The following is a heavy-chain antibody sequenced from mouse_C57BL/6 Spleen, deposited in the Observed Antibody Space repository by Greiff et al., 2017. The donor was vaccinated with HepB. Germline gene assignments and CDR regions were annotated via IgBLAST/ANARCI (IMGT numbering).Heavy chain of an antibody. V-gene: IGHV1-26*01. CDR3: ARGGWDDSWFAY. D-gene: IGHD2-4*01. J-gene: IGHJ3*01. Sequence: VQLQQSGPELVKPGASVKISCKASGYTFTDYYMNWVKQSHGKSLEWIGDINPNNGGTSYNQKFKGKATLTVDKSSSTAYMGLRSLTSEDSAVYYCARGGWDDSWFAYWGQGTLVTVSA. CDR1: GYTFTDYY. CDR2: INPNNGGT.